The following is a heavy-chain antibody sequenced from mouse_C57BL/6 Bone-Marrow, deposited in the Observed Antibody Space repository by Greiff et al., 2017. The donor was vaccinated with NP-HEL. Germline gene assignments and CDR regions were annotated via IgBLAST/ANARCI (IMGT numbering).Heavy chain of an antibody. J-gene: IGHJ2*01. Sequence: VQLQQSGAELVRPGASVKLSCTASGFNIKDDYMHWVKQRPEQGLEWIGWIDPENGDTEYASKFQGKATITADTSSNTAYLQLSSLTSEDTAVYYCTREGGLYYFDYWGQGTTLTVSA. CDR1: GFNIKDDY. V-gene: IGHV14-4*01. D-gene: IGHD6-1*01. CDR3: TREGGLYYFDY. CDR2: IDPENGDT.